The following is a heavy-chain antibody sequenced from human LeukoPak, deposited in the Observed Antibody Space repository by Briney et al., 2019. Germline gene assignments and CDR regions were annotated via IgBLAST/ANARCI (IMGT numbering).Heavy chain of an antibody. CDR2: IWSDGNTK. Sequence: PGGSLRLSCAASGFPFSDYAMHWVRQAPGKGLEWVAVIWSDGNTKYYADSVKGRFTISRDNSNNTLYLQMNSLRAEDTAVYFCVRCHDRMNWYFALWGRGALVAVSS. V-gene: IGHV3-33*01. CDR3: VRCHDRMNWYFAL. CDR1: GFPFSDYA. D-gene: IGHD3-3*01. J-gene: IGHJ2*01.